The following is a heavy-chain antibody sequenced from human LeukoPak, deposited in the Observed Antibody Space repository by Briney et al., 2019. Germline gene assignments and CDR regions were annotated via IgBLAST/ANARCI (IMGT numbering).Heavy chain of an antibody. CDR2: ISGGGVTT. V-gene: IGHV3-23*01. J-gene: IGHJ4*02. CDR3: AIDPNWGTHS. CDR1: GFTFSSYA. D-gene: IGHD7-27*01. Sequence: TGGSLRLSCVASGFTFSSYAMSWVRQAPGKGLEWVSAISGGGVTTHYAGSVKGRFTISRDNSKNALYLQMNSLRVEDTAVYYCAIDPNWGTHSWGQGVLVTVSS.